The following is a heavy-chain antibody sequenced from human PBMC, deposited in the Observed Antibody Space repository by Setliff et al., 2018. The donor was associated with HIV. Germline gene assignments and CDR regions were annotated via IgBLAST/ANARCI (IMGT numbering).Heavy chain of an antibody. D-gene: IGHD6-19*01. CDR1: GFTVSTNY. J-gene: IGHJ1*01. CDR2: LYSGGAT. V-gene: IGHV3-53*01. Sequence: GGSLRLSCAVSGFTVSTNYMNWVRQAPGKGLEWVSVLYSGGATDYADSVKGRFSISRDNAKNSLYLQMNSLRAEDTAVYYCARDGSGWSQHWGQGTVVTVSS. CDR3: ARDGSGWSQH.